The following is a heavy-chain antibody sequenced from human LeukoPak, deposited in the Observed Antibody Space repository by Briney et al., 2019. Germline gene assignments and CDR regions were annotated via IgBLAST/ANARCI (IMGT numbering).Heavy chain of an antibody. J-gene: IGHJ6*02. CDR1: GITVNSTY. D-gene: IGHD6-19*01. CDR2: AYSDGNT. V-gene: IGHV3-66*04. CDR3: ARLFGSGWPGYFYYAMDV. Sequence: PGGSLRLPCAASGITVNSTYISWVRQASGKGLEWVSVAYSDGNTYYAGSVKGRFTISRDNSKNTLFLQMNSLRAEDTAVYYCARLFGSGWPGYFYYAMDVWGQGTMVTVS.